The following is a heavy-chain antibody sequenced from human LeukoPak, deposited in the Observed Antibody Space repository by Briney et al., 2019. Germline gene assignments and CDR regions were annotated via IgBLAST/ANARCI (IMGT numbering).Heavy chain of an antibody. V-gene: IGHV3-30*04. CDR1: GFTFSGYA. J-gene: IGHJ4*02. Sequence: GGSLRLSCAASGFTFSGYAMHWVRQAPGKGLEWVAVISYDGSNKYYADSVKGRFTISRDNSKNTLYLQMNSLRAEDTAVYYCARYGLPGVAAAALYYFDYWGQGTLVTVSS. D-gene: IGHD6-13*01. CDR2: ISYDGSNK. CDR3: ARYGLPGVAAAALYYFDY.